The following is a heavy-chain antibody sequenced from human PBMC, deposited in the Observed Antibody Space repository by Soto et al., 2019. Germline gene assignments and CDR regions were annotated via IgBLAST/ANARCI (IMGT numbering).Heavy chain of an antibody. CDR3: ARDQGSGYFDY. V-gene: IGHV4-4*07. CDR2: ISATGST. CDR1: GGSITSHY. Sequence: SETLSLTCTVSGGSITSHYWSWFRQPAGKGLEWIGRISATGSTYDNPYFKSRVTMSLDTSKNQFSLRLSFVTAADTAVYYCARDQGSGYFDYWGQGTLVTVS. D-gene: IGHD6-19*01. J-gene: IGHJ4*02.